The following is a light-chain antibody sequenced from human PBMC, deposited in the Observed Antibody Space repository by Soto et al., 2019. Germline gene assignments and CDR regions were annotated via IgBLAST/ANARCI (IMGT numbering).Light chain of an antibody. CDR1: QSVSVY. Sequence: ETVLTQSPATLSLSPGERATLSCRASQSVSVYLAWYQHKPGQAPRLLIYDASNRAAGIPARFSGSGSGTDFTLTISSLEPEDFELYYCQQRRYWPLTFGGGTKVEI. CDR2: DAS. CDR3: QQRRYWPLT. V-gene: IGKV3-11*01. J-gene: IGKJ4*01.